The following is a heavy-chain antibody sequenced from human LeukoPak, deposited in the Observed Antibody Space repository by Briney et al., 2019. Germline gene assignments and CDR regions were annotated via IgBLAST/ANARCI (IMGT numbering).Heavy chain of an antibody. D-gene: IGHD5-18*01. J-gene: IGHJ4*02. CDR1: GFTFSSYA. Sequence: GGSLRLSCAASGFTFSSYAMHCVRQAPGKGLEYVSAISSNGGSTYYANSVKGRFTISRDNSKNTLYLQMGSLRAEDMAVYYCARGYSYGYDYWGQGTLVTVSS. CDR3: ARGYSYGYDY. V-gene: IGHV3-64*01. CDR2: ISSNGGST.